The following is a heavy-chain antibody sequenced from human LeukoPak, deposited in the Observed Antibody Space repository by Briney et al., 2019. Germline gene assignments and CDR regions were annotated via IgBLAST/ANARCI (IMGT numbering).Heavy chain of an antibody. CDR3: ARDYNWNHPVY. J-gene: IGHJ4*02. CDR1: GFTFSSYA. V-gene: IGHV3-30-3*01. D-gene: IGHD1-14*01. Sequence: GRSLRLSCAASGFTFSSYAMHWVRQAPGKGLEWVAVISYDGSNKYYADSVKGRFTISRDNSKNTLYLQMNSLRAEDTAVYYCARDYNWNHPVYWGQGTPVTVSS. CDR2: ISYDGSNK.